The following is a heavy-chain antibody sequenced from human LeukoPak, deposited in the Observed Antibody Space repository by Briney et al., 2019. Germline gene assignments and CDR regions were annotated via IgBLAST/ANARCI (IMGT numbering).Heavy chain of an antibody. CDR1: GFTFSSYG. Sequence: GRSLRLSCAASGFTFSSYGVHWVRQAPGKGLEWVAVISYDGSNKYYADSVKGRFTISRDNSKNTLYLQMNSLRAEDTAVYYCAKDNGGNLDYWGQGTLVTVSS. D-gene: IGHD4-23*01. J-gene: IGHJ4*02. CDR3: AKDNGGNLDY. CDR2: ISYDGSNK. V-gene: IGHV3-30*18.